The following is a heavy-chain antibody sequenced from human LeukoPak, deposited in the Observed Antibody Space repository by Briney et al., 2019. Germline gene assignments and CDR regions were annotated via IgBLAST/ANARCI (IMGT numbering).Heavy chain of an antibody. CDR3: LRDWYGSGSYWQIRESYFDY. J-gene: IGHJ4*02. CDR2: ISGSGGST. Sequence: QPGGSLRLSCAASGFTFSSYAMSWVRQAPGKGLEWVSAISGSGGSTYYADSVKGRFTISRDNSKNTLYLQMNSLRAEDTAVYYCLRDWYGSGSYWQIRESYFDYWGQGTLVTVSS. V-gene: IGHV3-23*01. CDR1: GFTFSSYA. D-gene: IGHD3-10*01.